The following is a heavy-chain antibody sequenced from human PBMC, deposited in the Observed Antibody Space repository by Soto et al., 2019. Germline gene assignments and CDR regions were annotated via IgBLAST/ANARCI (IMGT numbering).Heavy chain of an antibody. Sequence: PGGSLRLSCAASGFTFSSYSMNWVRQAPGKGLEWVSSISSSSSYIYYADSVKGRFTISRDNAKNSLYLQMNSLRAEYTAVYYCARDPLGTRASGWFDPWGQGTLVTVSS. V-gene: IGHV3-21*01. CDR3: ARDPLGTRASGWFDP. CDR1: GFTFSSYS. CDR2: ISSSSSYI. D-gene: IGHD1-26*01. J-gene: IGHJ5*02.